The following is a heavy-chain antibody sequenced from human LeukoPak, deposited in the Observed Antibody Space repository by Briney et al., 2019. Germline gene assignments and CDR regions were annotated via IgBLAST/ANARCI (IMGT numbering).Heavy chain of an antibody. J-gene: IGHJ6*03. D-gene: IGHD5-18*01. CDR2: ISSSSGII. V-gene: IGHV3-48*01. Sequence: PGGSLRLSCAASGFIFSDYSLNWVRQTPEKGLEWVSYISSSSGIIYYADPVKGRFTISRDNSKNTLYLQMSSLRAEDTALYYCAKDGSGYTYGPYYYYYMDVWGKGTTVTVSS. CDR3: AKDGSGYTYGPYYYYYMDV. CDR1: GFIFSDYS.